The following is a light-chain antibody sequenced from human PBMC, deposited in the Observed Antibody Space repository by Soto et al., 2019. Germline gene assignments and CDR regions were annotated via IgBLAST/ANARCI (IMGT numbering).Light chain of an antibody. V-gene: IGKV3-15*01. CDR2: DAS. CDR1: QNVYNN. J-gene: IGKJ4*01. CDR3: QQCRNWPLT. Sequence: EIVMTQSPATLSVSPGEGATLSCKASQNVYNNLAWYQQRPGQPPRLLIYDASTRAPGISARFSGSGYGTELTLTISSLQSEDFAVYFCQQCRNWPLTFGGGTKVEIK.